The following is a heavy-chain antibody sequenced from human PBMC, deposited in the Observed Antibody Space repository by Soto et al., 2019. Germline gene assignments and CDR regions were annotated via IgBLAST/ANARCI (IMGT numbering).Heavy chain of an antibody. V-gene: IGHV1-24*01. CDR1: GYTLTELS. D-gene: IGHD6-13*01. CDR3: ATQTYSSTPDAFDI. J-gene: IGHJ3*02. Sequence: GASVKVSCKVSGYTLTELSMHWVRQAPGKGLEWMGGFDPEDGEAIYAQKFQGRVTMTEDTSTDTAYMGLSSLRSEDTAVYYCATQTYSSTPDAFDIWGQGTMVTVSS. CDR2: FDPEDGEA.